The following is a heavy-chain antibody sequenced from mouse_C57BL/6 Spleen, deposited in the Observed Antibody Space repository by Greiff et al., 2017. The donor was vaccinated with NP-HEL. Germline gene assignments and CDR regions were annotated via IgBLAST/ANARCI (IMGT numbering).Heavy chain of an antibody. CDR3: ARHGGGPFYAMDY. J-gene: IGHJ4*01. CDR1: GFTFSSYG. Sequence: EVHLVESGGDLVKPGGSLKLSCAASGFTFSSYGMSWVRQTPDKRLEWVATISSGGSYTYYPDSVKGRFPISRDNAKNTLYLQMSSLKSEDTAMYYCARHGGGPFYAMDYWGQGTSVTVSS. CDR2: ISSGGSYT. V-gene: IGHV5-6*01.